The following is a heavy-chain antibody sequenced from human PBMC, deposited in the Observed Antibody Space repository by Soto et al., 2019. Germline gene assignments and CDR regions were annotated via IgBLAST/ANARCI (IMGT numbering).Heavy chain of an antibody. CDR3: ATGGVGASGDSNCMYV. CDR2: IYPGDSDT. Sequence: SLEISCKGSGYSLTSYWIGWVRQMPGKGLEWIGSIYPGDSDTRYSPSFQGQVTISADKSISTAYLQWSSLKASDTAMYYCATGGVGASGDSNCMYVCGQGTKVTVS. CDR1: GYSLTSYW. D-gene: IGHD3-22*01. J-gene: IGHJ6*02. V-gene: IGHV5-51*01.